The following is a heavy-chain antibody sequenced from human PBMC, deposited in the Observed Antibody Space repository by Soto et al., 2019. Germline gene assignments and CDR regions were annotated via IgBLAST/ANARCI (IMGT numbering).Heavy chain of an antibody. Sequence: QVQLEQSGTEVKKPGSSVKVSCKASGGTFSSSNFTWVRQAPGQGLEWMGRIIPIFGTGDCAPKFQGRVLITADKSTSTVYMELSGLKAEDTAVFFCVRDPPIGSVFSGYDAIDSWGQGTLVIVSS. D-gene: IGHD5-12*01. V-gene: IGHV1-69*08. CDR3: VRDPPIGSVFSGYDAIDS. CDR2: IIPIFGTG. J-gene: IGHJ4*02. CDR1: GGTFSSSN.